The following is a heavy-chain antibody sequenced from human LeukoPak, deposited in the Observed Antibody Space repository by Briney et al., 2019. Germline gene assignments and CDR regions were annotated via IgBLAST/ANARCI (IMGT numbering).Heavy chain of an antibody. Sequence: PGGSLRLSCAASGFTFSSYWMNWVRQAPGKGLEWVANIRQDGSEKYYVDPVKGRFTISRDNAKKSLYLQLNSLRAEDTAVYYCARTWSNWFDPWGQGTLVTVSS. J-gene: IGHJ5*02. CDR3: ARTWSNWFDP. CDR1: GFTFSSYW. D-gene: IGHD2-15*01. V-gene: IGHV3-7*01. CDR2: IRQDGSEK.